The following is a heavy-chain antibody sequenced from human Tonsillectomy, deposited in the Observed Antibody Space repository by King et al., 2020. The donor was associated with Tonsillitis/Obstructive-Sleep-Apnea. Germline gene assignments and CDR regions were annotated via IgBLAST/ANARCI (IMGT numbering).Heavy chain of an antibody. CDR1: GGSFSGYY. J-gene: IGHJ5*02. CDR3: ARKYCSSISCRGAWFDP. D-gene: IGHD2-2*01. Sequence: VQLQQWGAGLLKPSETLSLTCAVYGGSFSGYYWSWIRQPPGKGLEWIGEINHSGSTNYNPSLKSRVTISVDTAKNQFSQKLSSVTAGDTAVYYCARKYCSSISCRGAWFDPWGQGTLVTVSS. V-gene: IGHV4-34*01. CDR2: INHSGST.